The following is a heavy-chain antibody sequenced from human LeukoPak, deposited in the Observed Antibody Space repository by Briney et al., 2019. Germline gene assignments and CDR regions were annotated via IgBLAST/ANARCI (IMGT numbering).Heavy chain of an antibody. CDR2: MYGGGNT. V-gene: IGHV3-53*01. CDR1: GFSVSTNY. D-gene: IGHD1-7*01. Sequence: GGSLRLSCAASGFSVSTNYMTGVRQAPGKGLQWVSIMYGGGNTYYADSVKGRFTISRDNSKNTVDLQMSSLRVEDTAVYYCARGGLDLRPGQFDYWGQGTLVTVSS. J-gene: IGHJ4*02. CDR3: ARGGLDLRPGQFDY.